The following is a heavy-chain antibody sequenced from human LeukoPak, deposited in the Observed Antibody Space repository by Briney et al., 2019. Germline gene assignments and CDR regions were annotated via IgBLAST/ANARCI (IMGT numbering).Heavy chain of an antibody. D-gene: IGHD2-15*01. V-gene: IGHV3-23*01. Sequence: GGSLRLSCAASGFTFSSYAMSWVRQAPGKGLEWVSAISGCGGSTYYADSVKGRFTISRDNSKNTLYLQMNSLRAEDTAVYYCAKVSTRRIVVVVAARYFDYRGQGTLVTVSS. CDR2: ISGCGGST. CDR3: AKVSTRRIVVVVAARYFDY. J-gene: IGHJ4*02. CDR1: GFTFSSYA.